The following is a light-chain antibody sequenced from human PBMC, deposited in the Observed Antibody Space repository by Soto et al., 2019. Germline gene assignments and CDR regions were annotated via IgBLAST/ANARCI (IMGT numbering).Light chain of an antibody. CDR2: AAS. Sequence: DIQMTQSPSAMSASVGDRVTITCRASQDISDFLAWFQQKPGEVPKRLIYAASSLESGVPSRFSGSGYGTQFTLTISSLQPDDFATYYCQQYNSYSWTFGQGTKV. CDR3: QQYNSYSWT. J-gene: IGKJ1*01. CDR1: QDISDF. V-gene: IGKV1-17*03.